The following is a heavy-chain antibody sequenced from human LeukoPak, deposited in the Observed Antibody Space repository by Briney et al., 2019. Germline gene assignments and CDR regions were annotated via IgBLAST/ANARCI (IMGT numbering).Heavy chain of an antibody. Sequence: PSETLSLTSTVSGGSISSSSYYWSWIRQPAGKGLEWIGRIYTRGTSNYNPSLKSRVTISADTSKNQFSLKLSSVTAADTAMYYCARGYWFYFDYWGQGTLVTVSS. CDR3: ARGYWFYFDY. V-gene: IGHV4-61*02. CDR1: GGSISSSSYY. D-gene: IGHD2-8*02. CDR2: IYTRGTS. J-gene: IGHJ4*02.